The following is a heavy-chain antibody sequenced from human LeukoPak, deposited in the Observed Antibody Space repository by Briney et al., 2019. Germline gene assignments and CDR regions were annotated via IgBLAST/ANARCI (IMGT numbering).Heavy chain of an antibody. CDR2: ISDTGDST. Sequence: QPGRSLRLSCTASGFTFGDYAMTWVRQAPGKGLEWVSTISDTGDSTYYADSVKGRFTISRDNSDNTLYLQMNGLRAEDTAIYFCATGAYCDHWGQGTLVTVSS. CDR1: GFTFGDYA. CDR3: ATGAYCDH. J-gene: IGHJ4*02. V-gene: IGHV3-23*01.